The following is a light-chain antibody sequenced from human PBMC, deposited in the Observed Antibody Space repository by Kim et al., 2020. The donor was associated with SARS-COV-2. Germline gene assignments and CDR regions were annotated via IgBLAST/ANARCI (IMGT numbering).Light chain of an antibody. CDR1: QSVLYSSNNKNY. Sequence: RATINCKSSQSVLYSSNNKNYLAWYQQKPGQSPKLLIYWASTRESGVPDRFSGSGSGTDFTLTISSLQAEDVAVYYCQQYYSLVTFGGGTKVDIK. V-gene: IGKV4-1*01. CDR3: QQYYSLVT. J-gene: IGKJ4*01. CDR2: WAS.